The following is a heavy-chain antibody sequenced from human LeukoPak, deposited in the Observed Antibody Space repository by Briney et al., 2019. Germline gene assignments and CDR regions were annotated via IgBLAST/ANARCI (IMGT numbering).Heavy chain of an antibody. Sequence: SEPLSLPCAVYGGSFSANYWTLIRQTPGKGLEWIGESSHTGDITNYNPSLKGRAAISVDSSKRQFFLKLTSVTAADTGVYYCARVPDFIARPCDSWGPGTLVTVSS. CDR2: SSHTGDIT. V-gene: IGHV4-34*01. CDR1: GGSFSANY. CDR3: ARVPDFIARPCDS. J-gene: IGHJ4*02. D-gene: IGHD1-1*01.